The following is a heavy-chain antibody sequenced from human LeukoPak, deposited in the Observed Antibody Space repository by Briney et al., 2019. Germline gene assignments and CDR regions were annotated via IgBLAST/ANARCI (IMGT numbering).Heavy chain of an antibody. CDR3: ARVIVATIGPNGDY. Sequence: QNLQGRVTMTTDTSTSTAYMELRSLRSDDTAVYYCARVIVATIGPNGDYWGQGTLVTVSS. D-gene: IGHD5-12*01. V-gene: IGHV1-18*01. J-gene: IGHJ4*02.